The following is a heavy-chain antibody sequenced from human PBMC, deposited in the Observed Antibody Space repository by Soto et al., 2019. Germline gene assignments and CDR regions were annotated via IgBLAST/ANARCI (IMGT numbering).Heavy chain of an antibody. J-gene: IGHJ4*02. Sequence: GGSLRLSCAASGFTFSSDAISWVRQAPGKGLEWVSAISGSGGSTYYADSVKGRFTISSDNSKNSLYLQMNSLRAEDTAVYYCAKETAHYDILTPFDYWGQGTLVTVSS. CDR1: GFTFSSDA. V-gene: IGHV3-23*01. CDR2: ISGSGGST. CDR3: AKETAHYDILTPFDY. D-gene: IGHD3-9*01.